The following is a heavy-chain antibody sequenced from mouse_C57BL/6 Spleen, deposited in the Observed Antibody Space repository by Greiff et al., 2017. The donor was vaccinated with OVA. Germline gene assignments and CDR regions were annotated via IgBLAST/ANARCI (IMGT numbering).Heavy chain of an antibody. CDR2: IWGDGST. Sequence: VQLQQSGPGLVAPSQSLSITCTVSGFSLTSYGVSWVRQPPGQGLEWLGVIWGDGSTNYHSANISRLSISKDNSKSQVFLKLNSLQTDDTATYYSANYGKYVAYWGQGTLVTVSA. CDR3: ANYGKYVAY. J-gene: IGHJ3*01. CDR1: GFSLTSYG. D-gene: IGHD2-1*01. V-gene: IGHV2-3*01.